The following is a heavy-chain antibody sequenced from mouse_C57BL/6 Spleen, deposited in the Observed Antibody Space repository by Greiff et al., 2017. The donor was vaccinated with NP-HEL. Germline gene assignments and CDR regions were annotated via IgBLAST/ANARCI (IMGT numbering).Heavy chain of an antibody. CDR2: IDPSDSYT. CDR3: APRGLRKFAY. V-gene: IGHV1-50*01. J-gene: IGHJ3*01. Sequence: QVQLQQPGAELVKPGASVKLSCKASGYTFTSYWMQWVKQRPGQGLEWIGEIDPSDSYTNYNQKFKGKATLTVDTSSSTAYMQLSSLTSEDSAVYYCAPRGLRKFAYWGQGTLVTVSA. D-gene: IGHD2-4*01. CDR1: GYTFTSYW.